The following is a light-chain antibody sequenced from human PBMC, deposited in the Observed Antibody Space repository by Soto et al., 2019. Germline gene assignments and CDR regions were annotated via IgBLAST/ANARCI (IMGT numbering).Light chain of an antibody. V-gene: IGKV1-9*01. CDR3: QQRNSYPIT. J-gene: IGKJ5*01. CDR1: QGISSY. Sequence: DIQLTQSPSFLSASVGDRVTITCRASQGISSYLAWYQQKPGKAPNLLIHTASTLQGGVPSKFSGSGSGTEYPLTISSLQPEDFATYYCQQRNSYPITFGQGTRLEIK. CDR2: TAS.